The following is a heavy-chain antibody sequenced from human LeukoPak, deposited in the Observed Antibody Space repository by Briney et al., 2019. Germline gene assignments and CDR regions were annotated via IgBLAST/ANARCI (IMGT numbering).Heavy chain of an antibody. D-gene: IGHD5-18*01. J-gene: IGHJ5*02. CDR1: GGTFSSYA. V-gene: IGHV1-69*01. CDR2: IIPIFGTA. CDR3: ARCPYSYGLFEWFDP. Sequence: SVRVSCTASGGTFSSYAISWVRQAPGRGLEWMGGIIPIFGTANYAQKFQGRVTITADESTSTAYMELSSLRSEDTAVYYCARCPYSYGLFEWFDPWGQGTLVTVSS.